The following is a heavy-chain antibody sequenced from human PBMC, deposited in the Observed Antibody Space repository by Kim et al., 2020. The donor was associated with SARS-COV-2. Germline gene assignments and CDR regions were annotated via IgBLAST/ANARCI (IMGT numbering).Heavy chain of an antibody. Sequence: GGSLRLSCAASGFTFTSYAIHWVRQAPGKGLEWVAVISYDGSNKYYADSVKGRFTISRDNSKNTLYLQMNSLRAEDTAVYYCSRASYSSGWYAFGYWGQGTLVTVSS. J-gene: IGHJ4*02. D-gene: IGHD6-19*01. CDR3: SRASYSSGWYAFGY. V-gene: IGHV3-30*04. CDR1: GFTFTSYA. CDR2: ISYDGSNK.